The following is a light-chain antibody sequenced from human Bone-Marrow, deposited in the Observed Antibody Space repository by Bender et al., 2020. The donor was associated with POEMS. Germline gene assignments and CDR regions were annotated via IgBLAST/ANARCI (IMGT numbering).Light chain of an antibody. V-gene: IGLV3-21*02. J-gene: IGLJ2*01. CDR3: QAWDSSTAVV. CDR1: NIGSES. Sequence: SYVLTQPPSVSVAPGQTARIACGGNNIGSESVHWFQQKPGQAPVLVVHDDSDRPSGIPERFSGSNSGNTATLTISRVEAGDEADYYCQAWDSSTAVVFGGGTKLTVL. CDR2: DDS.